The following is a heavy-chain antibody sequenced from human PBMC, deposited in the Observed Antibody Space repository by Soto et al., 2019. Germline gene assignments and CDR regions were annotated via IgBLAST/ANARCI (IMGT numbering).Heavy chain of an antibody. V-gene: IGHV3-30-3*01. CDR1: GFNFRGFT. D-gene: IGHD6-25*01. Sequence: QVHLVESGGGVVQPGGSLRLSCAASGFNFRGFTMHWVRQAPAKGLEWLSVISYAGDYKNYADSVRGRISIYRDNSKNTLFLQVNSLRSDDTACYFCAREPWGYSGSAKHFDNWGQGSLVIVSS. CDR3: AREPWGYSGSAKHFDN. CDR2: ISYAGDYK. J-gene: IGHJ4*02.